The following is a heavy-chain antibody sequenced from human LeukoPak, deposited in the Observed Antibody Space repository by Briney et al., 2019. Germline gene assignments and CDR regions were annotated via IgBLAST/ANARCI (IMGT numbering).Heavy chain of an antibody. CDR1: GGSISSYY. Sequence: PSETLSLTCTVPGGSISSYYWSWIRQPAGKGLEWIGYIYYSGSTNYNPSLKSRVTISVDTSKNQFSLKLSSVTAADTAVYYCARMGWREGGGFFIWGQGTLVTVSS. J-gene: IGHJ4*02. V-gene: IGHV4-59*01. CDR2: IYYSGST. CDR3: ARMGWREGGGFFI. D-gene: IGHD1-26*01.